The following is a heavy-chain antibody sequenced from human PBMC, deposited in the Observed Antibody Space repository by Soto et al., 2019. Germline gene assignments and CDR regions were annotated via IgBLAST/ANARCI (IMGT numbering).Heavy chain of an antibody. D-gene: IGHD3-22*01. Sequence: SETLSLTFTVSGGSLSSGGYYWSWIRQHPGKGLEWIGYIYYSGSTYYNPSLKSRVTISVDTSKNQFSLKLSSVTAADTAVYYCARLDTSGYYYGHYLVNWGQETLVTVSS. J-gene: IGHJ4*02. V-gene: IGHV4-31*03. CDR1: GGSLSSGGYY. CDR2: IYYSGST. CDR3: ARLDTSGYYYGHYLVN.